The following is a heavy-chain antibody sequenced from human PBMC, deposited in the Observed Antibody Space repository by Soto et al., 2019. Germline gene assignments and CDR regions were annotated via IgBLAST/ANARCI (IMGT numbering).Heavy chain of an antibody. CDR3: AKDLKEAGAILSYYYYYMDV. V-gene: IGHV3-23*01. Sequence: GGSLRLSCAASGFTFSSYAMSWVRQAPGKGLEWVSAISGSGGSTYYADSVKGRFTISRDNSKNTLYLQMNSLRAEDTAVYYCAKDLKEAGAILSYYYYYMDVWGKGTTVTVSS. D-gene: IGHD3-3*01. J-gene: IGHJ6*03. CDR1: GFTFSSYA. CDR2: ISGSGGST.